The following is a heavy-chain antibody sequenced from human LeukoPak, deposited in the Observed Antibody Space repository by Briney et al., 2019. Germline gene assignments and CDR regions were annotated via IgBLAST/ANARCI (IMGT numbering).Heavy chain of an antibody. CDR2: ISYDGINK. J-gene: IGHJ1*01. Sequence: GRSLRLSCAASGFTFSHYGMLWVRQAPGKGLEWVAVISYDGINKYYADSVKGRFTISRDNSKNTLYLQMNSLRAEDAAVYYCAKIHYDSRGYDDFQHWGQGTLVTVSS. CDR1: GFTFSHYG. CDR3: AKIHYDSRGYDDFQH. V-gene: IGHV3-30*18. D-gene: IGHD3-22*01.